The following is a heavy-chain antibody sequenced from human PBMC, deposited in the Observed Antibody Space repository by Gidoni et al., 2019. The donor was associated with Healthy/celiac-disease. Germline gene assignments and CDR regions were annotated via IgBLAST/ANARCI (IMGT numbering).Heavy chain of an antibody. CDR3: ARRGGYSYGFDY. Sequence: QVQLQESGPGLVKPSAPLSLTCTVSGGSVSSGSYYWSWIRQPPGKGLEWIGYSYYSGSTNYNPSLKSRVTISVDTSKNQFSLKLSSVTAADTAVYYCARRGGYSYGFDYWGQGTLVTVSS. V-gene: IGHV4-61*01. J-gene: IGHJ4*02. CDR2: SYYSGST. CDR1: GGSVSSGSYY. D-gene: IGHD5-18*01.